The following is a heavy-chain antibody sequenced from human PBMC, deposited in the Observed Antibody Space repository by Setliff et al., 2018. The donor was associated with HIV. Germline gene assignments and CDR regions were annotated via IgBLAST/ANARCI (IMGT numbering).Heavy chain of an antibody. J-gene: IGHJ3*02. V-gene: IGHV4-4*07. CDR1: GGSFTTYY. D-gene: IGHD3-22*01. Sequence: KASETLSLTCTVSGGSFTTYYWSWIRQSAGKELEWIGRIHTSGNIRYNPSLQSRVTMSTDTSNNQFSLKLSSVTAADTAVYYCVKVGPSYYYDSTGYSPDAFDIWGHGTKVTVSS. CDR2: IHTSGNI. CDR3: VKVGPSYYYDSTGYSPDAFDI.